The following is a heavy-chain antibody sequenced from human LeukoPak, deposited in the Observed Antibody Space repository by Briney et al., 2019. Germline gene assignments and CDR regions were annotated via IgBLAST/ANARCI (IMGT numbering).Heavy chain of an antibody. CDR2: ISSSGSTI. Sequence: PGGSLRLSCAASGFTFSDYYMSWIRQAPGKGLEWVSYISSSGSTIYYADSVKGRFTISRDNAKNSLYLQMNSLRAEDTAVYYCARLRRDTAMPWIYYYYYYYMDVWGKGTTVTISS. J-gene: IGHJ6*03. D-gene: IGHD5-18*01. CDR3: ARLRRDTAMPWIYYYYYYYMDV. CDR1: GFTFSDYY. V-gene: IGHV3-11*01.